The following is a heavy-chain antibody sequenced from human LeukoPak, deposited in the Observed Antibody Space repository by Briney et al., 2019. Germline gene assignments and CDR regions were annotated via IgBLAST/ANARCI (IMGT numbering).Heavy chain of an antibody. CDR2: VHLDGRT. CDR1: GGSISSTNW. CDR3: AREGGFYRPLDY. Sequence: PSGTLSLICGVSGGSISSTNWRTWVRQPPGKGLEWIGEVHLDGRTNYNPSLESRLTMSVDLSENHISLKLTSVTAADTAVYYCAREGGFYRPLDYSGQGTLVTVSS. V-gene: IGHV4-4*02. D-gene: IGHD3-3*01. J-gene: IGHJ4*02.